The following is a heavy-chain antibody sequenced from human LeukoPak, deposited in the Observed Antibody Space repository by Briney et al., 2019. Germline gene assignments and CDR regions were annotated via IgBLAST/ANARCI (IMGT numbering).Heavy chain of an antibody. Sequence: GGSLRLSCAASGFTFSNSWMSWVRQAPGKGLEWVANIKQDGSEKYYVDSVKGRFTISRDNAKNSLYLQMSSLRAEDTAVYYCARDPPVGYWGQGTLVTVSS. CDR2: IKQDGSEK. CDR1: GFTFSNSW. J-gene: IGHJ4*02. D-gene: IGHD1-26*01. V-gene: IGHV3-7*01. CDR3: ARDPPVGY.